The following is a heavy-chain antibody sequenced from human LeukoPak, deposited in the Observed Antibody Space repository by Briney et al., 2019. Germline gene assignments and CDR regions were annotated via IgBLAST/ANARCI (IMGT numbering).Heavy chain of an antibody. CDR2: INYRGNT. CDR1: GDSITNHY. J-gene: IGHJ6*02. D-gene: IGHD2-2*01. CDR3: ARGRGLPAATFPPNYYYYYGMDV. V-gene: IGHV4-59*11. Sequence: SETLSLTCTVSGDSITNHYWSWIRQTPGKGLEYIAYINYRGNTNYNPSLKGRVTISIDTSKNQFSLKLSSVTAADTAVYYCARGRGLPAATFPPNYYYYYGMDVWGQGTTVTVSS.